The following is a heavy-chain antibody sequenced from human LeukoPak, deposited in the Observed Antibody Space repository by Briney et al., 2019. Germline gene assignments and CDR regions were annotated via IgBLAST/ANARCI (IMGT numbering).Heavy chain of an antibody. J-gene: IGHJ4*02. Sequence: GGSLRLSCAASGFTFSNYAMSWVRQAPGRRLEWVSAINAGDFSTYYADSVRGRFTISRDNYRNTLYLQMNSLRAEDTAVYYCAREETANGDLDYLDFWGQGTLVTVSS. V-gene: IGHV3-23*01. CDR1: GFTFSNYA. CDR2: INAGDFST. D-gene: IGHD4-17*01. CDR3: AREETANGDLDYLDF.